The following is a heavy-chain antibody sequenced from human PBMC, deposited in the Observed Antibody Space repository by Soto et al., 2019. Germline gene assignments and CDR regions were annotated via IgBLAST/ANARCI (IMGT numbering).Heavy chain of an antibody. CDR1: GGSIGSGGYS. CDR2: IYHSGST. Sequence: TLSLTCAVSGGSIGSGGYSWSWIRQPPGKGLEWIGYIYHSGSTYYNPSLKSRVTISVDRPKNQFSLKLSSVTAADTAVYYCARAYYGSGRRVYNWFDHWGQGALVTVSS. V-gene: IGHV4-30-2*01. CDR3: ARAYYGSGRRVYNWFDH. J-gene: IGHJ5*02. D-gene: IGHD3-10*01.